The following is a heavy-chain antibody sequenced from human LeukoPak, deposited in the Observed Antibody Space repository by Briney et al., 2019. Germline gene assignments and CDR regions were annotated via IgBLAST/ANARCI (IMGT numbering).Heavy chain of an antibody. Sequence: ASVKVSCKASGYTFTSYGISWVRQAPGQGLEWMGWISAYNGNTNYAQKLQGRVTMTTDTSTSTAYMELRSLRSDDTAVYYCARRGGGYDSSGYYWVPDYWGQGTLVTVSS. J-gene: IGHJ4*02. CDR2: ISAYNGNT. CDR3: ARRGGGYDSSGYYWVPDY. V-gene: IGHV1-18*01. D-gene: IGHD3-22*01. CDR1: GYTFTSYG.